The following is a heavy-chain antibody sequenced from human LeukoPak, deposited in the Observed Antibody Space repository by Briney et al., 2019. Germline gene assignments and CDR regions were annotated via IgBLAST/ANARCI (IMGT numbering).Heavy chain of an antibody. V-gene: IGHV4-59*01. J-gene: IGHJ4*02. CDR3: ARASSSIRRGFDY. CDR1: GGSISSYY. D-gene: IGHD2-2*01. CDR2: ISYTGST. Sequence: SETLSLTCTVSGGSISSYYWSWIRQPPGKGLEWIGYISYTGSTNYNPSLRGRVTILVDTSQNQFSLKLSSVTAADTAVYYCARASSSIRRGFDYWGQGALVTVSS.